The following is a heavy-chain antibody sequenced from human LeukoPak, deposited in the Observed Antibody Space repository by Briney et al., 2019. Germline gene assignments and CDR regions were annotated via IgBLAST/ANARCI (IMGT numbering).Heavy chain of an antibody. Sequence: GGSLRLSCAASGFTFSSYWMSWVRQAPGKGLEWVANIKQDGSEKYYVDSVKGRFTISRDNSKNSLYLQMNSLRTEDTALYYCAKDWYYGSGSYYTLDYWGQGTLVTVSS. CDR1: GFTFSSYW. D-gene: IGHD3-10*01. CDR3: AKDWYYGSGSYYTLDY. CDR2: IKQDGSEK. J-gene: IGHJ4*02. V-gene: IGHV3-7*03.